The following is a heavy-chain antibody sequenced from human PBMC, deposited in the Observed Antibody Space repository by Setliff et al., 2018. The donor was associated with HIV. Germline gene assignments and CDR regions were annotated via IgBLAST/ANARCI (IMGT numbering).Heavy chain of an antibody. CDR3: TTRANWAPNFRY. V-gene: IGHV3-15*01. J-gene: IGHJ4*02. CDR2: IKTESERWAT. CDR1: GFTFKNAW. Sequence: GESLKISCRTSGFTFKNAWLSWIGQASGKGLEWVGRIKTESERWATASAATVEGRFTISRDDSRNTMYLHMSSLRTEDTALYYCTTRANWAPNFRYWGRGTLVTVSS. D-gene: IGHD7-27*01.